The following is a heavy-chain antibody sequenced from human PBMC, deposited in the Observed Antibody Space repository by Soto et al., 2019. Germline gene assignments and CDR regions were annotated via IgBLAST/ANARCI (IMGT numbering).Heavy chain of an antibody. V-gene: IGHV4-34*01. D-gene: IGHD2-15*01. Sequence: PSETLSLTCAVYGGAFRGYYWSWIRQPPGKGLEWLGEINDSGSTNYNPSLKSRITIPLDTSKKEISLRLSSVTAADTAVYYCARERGRYCSGESCYPFGPWGQGALVT. CDR2: INDSGST. CDR3: ARERGRYCSGESCYPFGP. J-gene: IGHJ5*02. CDR1: GGAFRGYY.